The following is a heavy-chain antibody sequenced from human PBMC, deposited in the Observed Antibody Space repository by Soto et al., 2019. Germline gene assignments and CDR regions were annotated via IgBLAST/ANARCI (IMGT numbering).Heavy chain of an antibody. CDR2: IHQSGIS. D-gene: IGHD6-19*01. J-gene: IGHJ4*02. V-gene: IGHV4-4*02. CDR3: ARSFGWYAFDQ. Sequence: QMQLLESGPGLVKPSETLSLTCAVSSASIDNNWNWVRQPPGKGLGWIGEIHQSGISYKNPSLKSRVTMSVEKSKNLFSLNLSSVTAADTAVYFCARSFGWYAFDQWGQGTLVTVSS. CDR1: SASIDNN.